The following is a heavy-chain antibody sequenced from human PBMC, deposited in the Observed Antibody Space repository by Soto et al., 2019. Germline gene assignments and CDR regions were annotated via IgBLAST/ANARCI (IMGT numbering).Heavy chain of an antibody. D-gene: IGHD6-6*01. CDR3: ARVAPSLAAARARIYFCYHMDV. CDR2: ISDYNGTT. J-gene: IGHJ6*02. Sequence: QVQLVQSGAEVMKPGASVKVSCKASDDTFGSNGVTWVRQAPGQGLEWMGWISDYNGTTRYSQKCQGRVTVTPDTSTGSSYMDLRSLTFDDTAVYFCARVAPSLAAARARIYFCYHMDVWGQGTKVTVSS. V-gene: IGHV1-18*01. CDR1: DDTFGSNG.